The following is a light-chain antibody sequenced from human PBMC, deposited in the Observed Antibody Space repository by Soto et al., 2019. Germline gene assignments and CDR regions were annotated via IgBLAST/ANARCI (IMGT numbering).Light chain of an antibody. CDR1: QSVSSY. CDR2: DAS. CDR3: QQRSNWPT. V-gene: IGKV3-11*01. J-gene: IGKJ3*01. Sequence: EIVLTQSPATLSLSPGERATLSCRASQSVSSYLAWYQQKPGQAPRLLIYDASNRATGIPARFSGSGSGTDLTLTISNLEPEDFAVYYCQQRSNWPTFGPGTKVDIK.